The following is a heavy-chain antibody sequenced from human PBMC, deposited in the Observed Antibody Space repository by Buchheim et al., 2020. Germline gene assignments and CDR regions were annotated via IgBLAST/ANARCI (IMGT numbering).Heavy chain of an antibody. Sequence: EVQLVESGGALVQPGGSLRLSCAVSGFTVSRNYMSWVRRAPGKGLEWVSVIYSGGSTYYADSVKGRFTTSRDTSKNTLYLQMNSLRDEDTAVYYCARDGGFTMVRGVITYYYYYGMDVWGQGTT. V-gene: IGHV3-66*01. J-gene: IGHJ6*02. CDR3: ARDGGFTMVRGVITYYYYYGMDV. CDR2: IYSGGST. CDR1: GFTVSRNY. D-gene: IGHD3-10*01.